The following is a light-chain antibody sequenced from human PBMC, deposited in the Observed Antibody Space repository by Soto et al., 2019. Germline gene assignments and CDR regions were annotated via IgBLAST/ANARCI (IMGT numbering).Light chain of an antibody. CDR2: DAS. Sequence: DIQMTQSPSTLSASVGDRVTITCRASQSISRWLAWHQQKPGKAPRLLIYDASNLATGVPSRFSGSGSGTEFTLSISSLQPDDFATYYCQQYHTYPRTFGQGTKVE. CDR3: QQYHTYPRT. J-gene: IGKJ1*01. CDR1: QSISRW. V-gene: IGKV1-5*01.